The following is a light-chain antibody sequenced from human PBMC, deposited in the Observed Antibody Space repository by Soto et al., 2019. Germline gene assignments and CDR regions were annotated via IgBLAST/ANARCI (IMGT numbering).Light chain of an antibody. J-gene: IGLJ3*02. CDR3: QTWGTGIPCV. Sequence: QSVLTQSPSASASLGASVKLTCTLSSGHSSYAIAWHQQQPEKGPRYLMKLNSDGSHSKGDGIPDRFSGSSSGAERYLTISSLQSEDEADYYCQTWGTGIPCVFGGGTKVTVL. CDR1: SGHSSYA. V-gene: IGLV4-69*01. CDR2: LNSDGSH.